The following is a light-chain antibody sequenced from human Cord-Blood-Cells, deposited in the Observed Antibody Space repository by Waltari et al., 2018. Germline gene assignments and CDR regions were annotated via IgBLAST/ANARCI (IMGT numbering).Light chain of an antibody. CDR1: PSISSW. Sequence: DIQLPQSPSTLSASVGDRVTITCRASPSISSWLAWYQQKPGKAPKLLIYKASSLESGVPSRFSGSGSGTEFTLTISSLQPDDFATYYCQQYNSYSRTFGQGTKVEIK. J-gene: IGKJ1*01. V-gene: IGKV1-5*03. CDR2: KAS. CDR3: QQYNSYSRT.